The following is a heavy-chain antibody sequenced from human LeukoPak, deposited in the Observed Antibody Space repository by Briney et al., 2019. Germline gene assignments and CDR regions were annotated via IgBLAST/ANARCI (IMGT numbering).Heavy chain of an antibody. J-gene: IGHJ6*03. CDR1: GYMLTSYA. CDR3: ARGSGSPYYYYMDV. D-gene: IGHD3-10*01. CDR2: ISVYNGKT. Sequence: ASVKVSCQASGYMLTSYAIHWVREAPGQGLEWLGWISVYNGKTDYAEGLQGRVTMTTDRSTNTAFMELRSLRSDDTAIYFCARGSGSPYYYYMDVWGKGTAVTVSS. V-gene: IGHV1-18*01.